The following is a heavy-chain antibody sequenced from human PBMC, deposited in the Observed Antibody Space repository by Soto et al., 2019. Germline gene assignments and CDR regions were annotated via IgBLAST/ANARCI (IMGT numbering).Heavy chain of an antibody. CDR1: SGSLSSGGYY. Sequence: LSLTCTVSSGSLSSGGYYWSWIRQHPVKVLEWIGYIYFTGITYSTPSLKSRVTLSVDTSKSQFSLELRSVTAADTAIYYCARASPYNKVNLFDLLGPGVLVALYS. V-gene: IGHV4-31*03. CDR2: IYFTGIT. CDR3: ARASPYNKVNLFDL. J-gene: IGHJ5*02. D-gene: IGHD1-20*01.